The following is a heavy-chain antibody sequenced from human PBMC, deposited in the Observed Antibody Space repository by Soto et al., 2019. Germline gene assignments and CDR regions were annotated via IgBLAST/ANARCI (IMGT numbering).Heavy chain of an antibody. Sequence: QVQLVQSGAEVKKPGASVKVSCKASGYTFTSYAISLVRQAPGQGLDWMGWISAHNGNTKYAQKLQGIVTMTTDTTTSTAYMELRSLRSDHTAVYYFARDSPPVDYWGQGTLVTVSS. J-gene: IGHJ4*02. CDR2: ISAHNGNT. CDR3: ARDSPPVDY. CDR1: GYTFTSYA. V-gene: IGHV1-18*01.